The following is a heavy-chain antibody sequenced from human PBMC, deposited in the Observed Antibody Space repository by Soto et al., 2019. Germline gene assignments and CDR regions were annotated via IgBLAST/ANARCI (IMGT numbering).Heavy chain of an antibody. J-gene: IGHJ3*01. CDR2: ISSSSSTI. CDR3: ASYNWNDVKAFDF. Sequence: EVQLVESGGGLVQPGGSLRLSCAASRFTFSSYSMNWVRQAPGKGLEWVSYISSSSSTIYYADSVKGRFTISRDNARNSLYLKMNSLRAEDTAVYYCASYNWNDVKAFDFWGQGTMVTVSS. D-gene: IGHD1-1*01. CDR1: RFTFSSYS. V-gene: IGHV3-48*01.